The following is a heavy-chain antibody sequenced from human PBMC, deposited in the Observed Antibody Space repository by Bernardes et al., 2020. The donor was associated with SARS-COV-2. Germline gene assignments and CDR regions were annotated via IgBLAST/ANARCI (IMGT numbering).Heavy chain of an antibody. CDR2: IYYSGST. J-gene: IGHJ6*02. CDR1: GASITIYS. CDR3: ARQTGIRDSHFYYNYAMDV. V-gene: IGHV4-59*01. Sequence: SETLSLTCTVSGASITIYSWSWIRQPPGKGLEWIGHIYYSGSTTNYNPSLRSRLTISVDTSKNQLSLRLSSVTAADTAVYYCARQTGIRDSHFYYNYAMDVWGQGTTVTVSS. D-gene: IGHD3-10*01.